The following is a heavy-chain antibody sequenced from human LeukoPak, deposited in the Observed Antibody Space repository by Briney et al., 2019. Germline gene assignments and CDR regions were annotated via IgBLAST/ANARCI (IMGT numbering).Heavy chain of an antibody. CDR2: VYYRGIT. J-gene: IGHJ5*02. V-gene: IGHV4-59*08. Sequence: PSETLSLTCTVSGGSISSYYWSWIRQPPGKGLEWIGYVYYRGITNYNPSLKSRVTISVDTSKNQFSLRLSSVTAADTAIYYCARLIATTGTADWFDPWGPGILVTVSS. CDR1: GGSISSYY. CDR3: ARLIATTGTADWFDP. D-gene: IGHD6-13*01.